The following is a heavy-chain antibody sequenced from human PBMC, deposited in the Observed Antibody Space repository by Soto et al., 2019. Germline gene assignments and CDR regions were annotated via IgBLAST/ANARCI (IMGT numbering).Heavy chain of an antibody. D-gene: IGHD3-10*01. CDR2: IYSSGST. J-gene: IGHJ5*02. V-gene: IGHV4-59*01. CDR3: ARDLGPYGSGSVVWFDP. CDR1: GGSISSYY. Sequence: PSETLSLTCTVSGGSISSYYWSWIRQPPWKGREWIGCIYSSGSTNYNPSLKSRVTISVDTSKNQCCMKLSSVTAADTALYYCARDLGPYGSGSVVWFDPWGQGTLVTVS.